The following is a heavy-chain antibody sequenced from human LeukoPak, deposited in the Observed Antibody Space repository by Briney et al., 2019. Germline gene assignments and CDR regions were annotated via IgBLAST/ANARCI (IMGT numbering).Heavy chain of an antibody. CDR3: ARTYCSGGSCYSNIDY. V-gene: IGHV3-21*01. CDR2: ISSSSSYI. D-gene: IGHD2-15*01. J-gene: IGHJ4*02. Sequence: GGSLRLSCAASGFTLSSYSMNWARQAPGKGLEWISSISSSSSYIYYADSVKGRFTISRDNAKNSLYLQMNSLRAEDTAVYYCARTYCSGGSCYSNIDYWGQGTLVTVSS. CDR1: GFTLSSYS.